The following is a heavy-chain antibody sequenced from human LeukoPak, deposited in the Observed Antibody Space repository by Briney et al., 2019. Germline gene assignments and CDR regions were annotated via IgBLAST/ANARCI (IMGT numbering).Heavy chain of an antibody. Sequence: PGGSLRLSCAASGFTFSSYAMSWVRQAPGKGLEWVSAISGSGGSTYYADSVKGRFTISRDNSKNTLYLQMNSLRAEDTAVYYCAKWGLGTIAATPSAGDYWGQGTLVTVSS. CDR2: ISGSGGST. CDR1: GFTFSSYA. J-gene: IGHJ4*02. CDR3: AKWGLGTIAATPSAGDY. V-gene: IGHV3-23*01. D-gene: IGHD2-15*01.